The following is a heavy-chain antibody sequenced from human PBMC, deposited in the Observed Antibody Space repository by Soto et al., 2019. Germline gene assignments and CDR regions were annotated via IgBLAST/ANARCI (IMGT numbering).Heavy chain of an antibody. V-gene: IGHV1-2*02. CDR1: GYTFTDYH. Sequence: QVQLVLSGAEVKKPGASVKVSCKASGYTFTDYHVHWVRQAPGQGLEWMGWINPYNGATNYAQKFQGRVYLTRDTSISTAHLELNSLKSDDTAMYYCATPSGQYSSAWQKLDVWGQGTTVTVSS. CDR3: ATPSGQYSSAWQKLDV. CDR2: INPYNGAT. J-gene: IGHJ6*02. D-gene: IGHD6-19*01.